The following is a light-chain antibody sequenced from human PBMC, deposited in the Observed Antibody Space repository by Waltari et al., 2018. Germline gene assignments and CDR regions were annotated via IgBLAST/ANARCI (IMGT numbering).Light chain of an antibody. V-gene: IGLV3-1*01. CDR1: KLGAKY. Sequence: LTQPPSVSVSPGQTATLTCPGDKLGAKYACWYQQTPGQSPVLVIYQDSKRPSGIPERFSGSNSGNTATLTISGTQAMDEADYYCQAWDSSTVVFGGGTKLTVL. J-gene: IGLJ2*01. CDR3: QAWDSSTVV. CDR2: QDS.